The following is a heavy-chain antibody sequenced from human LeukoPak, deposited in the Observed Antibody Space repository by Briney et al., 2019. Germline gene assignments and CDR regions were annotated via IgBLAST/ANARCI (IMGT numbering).Heavy chain of an antibody. V-gene: IGHV1-69*13. CDR2: IIPIFGTA. CDR1: GGTFSGYA. CDR3: ARGYCSSTSCPQYYYYGMDV. D-gene: IGHD2-2*01. J-gene: IGHJ6*04. Sequence: SVKVSCKASGGTFSGYAIGWVRQAPGQGLEWLGGIIPIFGTANYAQKFQGRVTITADESTSTAYMELSSLRSEDTAVYYCARGYCSSTSCPQYYYYGMDVWGNGTTVTVSS.